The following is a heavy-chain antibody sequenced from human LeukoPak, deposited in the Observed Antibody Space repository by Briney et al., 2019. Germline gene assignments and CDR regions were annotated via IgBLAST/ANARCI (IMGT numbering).Heavy chain of an antibody. CDR2: IYTSGST. V-gene: IGHV4-61*02. J-gene: IGHJ4*02. Sequence: PSETLSLTCTVSGGSISSGSYYWSWIRQPAGKGREWIGRIYTSGSTNYNPSLKSRVTISVDTSKNQFSLKLSSVTAADTAVYYCARGGRLSTVTVTPEDYWGQGTPVTVSS. CDR3: ARGGRLSTVTVTPEDY. CDR1: GGSISSGSYY. D-gene: IGHD4-17*01.